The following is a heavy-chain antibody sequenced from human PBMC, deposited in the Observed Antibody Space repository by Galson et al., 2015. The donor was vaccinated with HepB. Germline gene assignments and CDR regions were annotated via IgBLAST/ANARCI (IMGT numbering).Heavy chain of an antibody. CDR3: ARQAYDSRGYYPDY. J-gene: IGHJ4*02. CDR1: GGSISSSSYY. Sequence: ETLSLTCAVSGGSISSSSYYWGWIRQPPGKGLEWIGSIYYSGTTYYNPSLKSRVTISVDTSKNQFSLKLSSVTAADTAVYYCARQAYDSRGYYPDYWGQGTLVTVSS. V-gene: IGHV4-39*01. D-gene: IGHD3-22*01. CDR2: IYYSGTT.